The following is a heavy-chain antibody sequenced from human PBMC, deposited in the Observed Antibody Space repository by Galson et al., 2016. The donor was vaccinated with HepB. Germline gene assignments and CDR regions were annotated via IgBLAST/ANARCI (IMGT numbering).Heavy chain of an antibody. V-gene: IGHV5-10-1*01. J-gene: IGHJ4*02. CDR2: IDPTNSYT. CDR1: GYNFTNYW. D-gene: IGHD3-9*01. Sequence: QSGAEVKKPGESLRISCTASGYNFTNYWITWVRQLPGKGLDWMGRIDPTNSYTEYNPSFEGHVTVSSDKSITTAYLQWSSLKASDTAIYYCARHYYDILPGYSFLPRYFDYWGQGTLVTVSS. CDR3: ARHYYDILPGYSFLPRYFDY.